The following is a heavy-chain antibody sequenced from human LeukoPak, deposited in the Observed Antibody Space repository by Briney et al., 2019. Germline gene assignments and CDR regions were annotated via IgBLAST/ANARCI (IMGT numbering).Heavy chain of an antibody. CDR2: IYYSVST. Sequence: SQTLSLTCTVSGGSINSGGYYWSWIRQHPGKGLEWIGYIYYSVSTYYNPSLKSRVTISVDTSKNQFSLKLSSVTAADTAVYYCAREGGGNSGSLGYWGQGTLVTVSS. CDR3: AREGGGNSGSLGY. J-gene: IGHJ4*02. V-gene: IGHV4-31*03. D-gene: IGHD4-23*01. CDR1: GGSINSGGYY.